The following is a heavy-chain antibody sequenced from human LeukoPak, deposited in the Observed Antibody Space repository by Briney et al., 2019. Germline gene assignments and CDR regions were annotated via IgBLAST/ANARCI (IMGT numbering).Heavy chain of an antibody. D-gene: IGHD6-13*01. CDR1: GFTFSNYA. CDR3: VKHLVPWESPFDY. V-gene: IGHV3-23*01. Sequence: PGESLRLSCAVSGFTFSNYAMSWVRQAPGKGLEWVSGISASGGTTYYAGSVKGRFTISRDNSKNTLYLQMSSLRADDTAVYYCVKHLVPWESPFDYWGQGTLVTASS. J-gene: IGHJ4*02. CDR2: ISASGGTT.